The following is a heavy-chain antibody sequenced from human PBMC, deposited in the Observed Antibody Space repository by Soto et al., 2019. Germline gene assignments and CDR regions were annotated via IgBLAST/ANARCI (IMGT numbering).Heavy chain of an antibody. J-gene: IGHJ4*02. CDR1: GFRFSSFG. V-gene: IGHV3-23*01. D-gene: IGHD2-8*01. Sequence: GGSLRLSCVASGFRFSSFGMSWVRQAPGKGLEWVSSISGSGRNTYYADSVKGRFTTSRDNSKNTLSLQMNNLRVEDTAVYYCAKAFMTAEERGLMAKDTGSTRGYWGQGTLVTVSS. CDR2: ISGSGRNT. CDR3: AKAFMTAEERGLMAKDTGSTRGY.